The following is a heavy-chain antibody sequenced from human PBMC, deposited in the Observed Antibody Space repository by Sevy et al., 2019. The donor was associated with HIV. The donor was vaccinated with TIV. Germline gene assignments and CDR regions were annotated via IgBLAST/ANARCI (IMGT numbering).Heavy chain of an antibody. CDR1: GGSISSSSYY. CDR2: IYYSAST. CDR3: ARLNRTYWYSSSWYSYFDY. J-gene: IGHJ4*02. Sequence: SETLSLTCTVSGGSISSSSYYWGWIRQPPGKGLEWIGSIYYSASTYYNPSLKSRVTISVDTSKNQFSLKLSSVTAADTAVYYCARLNRTYWYSSSWYSYFDYWGQGTLVTVSS. V-gene: IGHV4-39*01. D-gene: IGHD6-13*01.